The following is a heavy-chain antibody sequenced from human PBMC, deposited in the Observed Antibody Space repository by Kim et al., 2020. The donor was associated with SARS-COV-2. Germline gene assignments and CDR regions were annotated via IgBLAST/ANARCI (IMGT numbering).Heavy chain of an antibody. CDR2: ISYDGSNE. V-gene: IGHV3-30*18. CDR1: GFTFNSFG. J-gene: IGHJ6*02. D-gene: IGHD2-2*01. Sequence: GWSLRLSCATSGFTFNSFGFHWVRQAPGKGLEWVAVISYDGSNEFYGDSVKGRFTISRDNSKNTVYLQMSSLRAEDTAVYYCAKVKYPRDYNYYDMDVWGQGTTVTVSS. CDR3: AKVKYPRDYNYYDMDV.